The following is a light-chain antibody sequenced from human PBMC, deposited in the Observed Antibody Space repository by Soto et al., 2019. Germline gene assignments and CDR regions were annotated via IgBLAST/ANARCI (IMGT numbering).Light chain of an antibody. CDR1: QSVGSY. J-gene: IGKJ5*01. Sequence: EIVLTQSPATLSLSPGARATLSCRASQSVGSYLAWYQQKPGQAPRPLIYDASNRATGIPARFSGSGSGTDFTLTNSSLEPEHFAVYYCQQRSNWPTITFGQRTRMETK. CDR2: DAS. CDR3: QQRSNWPTIT. V-gene: IGKV3-11*01.